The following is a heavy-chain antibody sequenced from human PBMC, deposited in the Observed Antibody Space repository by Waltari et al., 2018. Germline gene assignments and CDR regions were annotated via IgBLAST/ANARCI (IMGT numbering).Heavy chain of an antibody. V-gene: IGHV1-2*02. CDR2: INPKSGYT. J-gene: IGHJ4*02. D-gene: IGHD4-4*01. Sequence: QVDLVQSGAEVQKPGASVKVACKASGYNFIDHYMHWVRQAPGQGLEWMGWINPKSGYTYFAQKFRGRVTMTRDTSIRTAYMELSRLRDDDTAVYYCIREKVTTPDYWGQGTLVTVSS. CDR3: IREKVTTPDY. CDR1: GYNFIDHY.